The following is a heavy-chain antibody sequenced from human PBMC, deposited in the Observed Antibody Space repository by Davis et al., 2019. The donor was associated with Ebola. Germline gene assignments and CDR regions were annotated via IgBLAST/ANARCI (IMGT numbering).Heavy chain of an antibody. Sequence: PGGSLRLSCAASGFTFVTHTMSWVRQAPGKGLEWVSAISGSGGDTFYADSVKGRVTISRDNSKNTLYLQMSSLRVEDTAVYYCARGGVIDYDFWSGYYGPFDYWGQGTLVTVSS. CDR2: ISGSGGDT. CDR1: GFTFVTHT. CDR3: ARGGVIDYDFWSGYYGPFDY. D-gene: IGHD3-3*01. V-gene: IGHV3-23*01. J-gene: IGHJ4*02.